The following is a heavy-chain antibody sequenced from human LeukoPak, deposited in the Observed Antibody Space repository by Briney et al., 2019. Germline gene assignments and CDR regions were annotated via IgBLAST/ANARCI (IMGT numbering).Heavy chain of an antibody. CDR2: ISGSGGTS. Sequence: GGSLRLSCAASGFTFSNYAMTWVRQAPGKGLEWVSSISGSGGTSYYADSVKGRFTISRDSAKNMLFLQMNRLRAEDTAVYYCAKSPYFYNSGRSVDVWGKGTTVTVSS. CDR3: AKSPYFYNSGRSVDV. D-gene: IGHD3-10*01. V-gene: IGHV3-23*01. CDR1: GFTFSNYA. J-gene: IGHJ6*04.